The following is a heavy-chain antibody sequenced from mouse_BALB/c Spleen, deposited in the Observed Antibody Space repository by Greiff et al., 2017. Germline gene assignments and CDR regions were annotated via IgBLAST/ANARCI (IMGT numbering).Heavy chain of an antibody. Sequence: VQLVESGPGLVAPSQSLSITCTVSGFSLTSYDISWIRQPPGKGLEWLGVIWTGGGTNYNSAFMSRLSISKDNSKSQVFLKMNSLQTDDTAIYYCVRDLGLRAMDYWGQGTSVTVSS. CDR3: VRDLGLRAMDY. D-gene: IGHD4-1*01. V-gene: IGHV2-9-2*01. J-gene: IGHJ4*01. CDR1: GFSLTSYD. CDR2: IWTGGGT.